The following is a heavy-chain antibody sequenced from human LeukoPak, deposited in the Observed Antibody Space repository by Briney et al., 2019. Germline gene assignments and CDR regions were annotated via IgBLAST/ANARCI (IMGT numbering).Heavy chain of an antibody. V-gene: IGHV3-33*01. Sequence: GSLRLSCAASGFTFSSYGMHWVLQAPGKGLEWVAVIWYDGSNKYYADSVKGRFTISRDNSKNTLYLQMNSLRAEDTAVYYCATEVPDIVVVPRPGAIGAFYIWGQGTMVTVSS. D-gene: IGHD2-2*01. CDR2: IWYDGSNK. J-gene: IGHJ3*02. CDR3: ATEVPDIVVVPRPGAIGAFYI. CDR1: GFTFSSYG.